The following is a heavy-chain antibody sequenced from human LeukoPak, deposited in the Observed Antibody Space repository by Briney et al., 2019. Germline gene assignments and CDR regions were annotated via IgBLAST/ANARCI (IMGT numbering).Heavy chain of an antibody. CDR2: ISYDGSNK. V-gene: IGHV3-30-3*01. CDR3: ARDYGDYLDY. Sequence: PGGSLRLSCAASGFTFSSYAMHWVRQAPGKGLEWVAVISYDGSNKYYADSVKGRFTISRDNSKNTLYLQMNSLRAEDTAVYYCARDYGDYLDYWGQGTLVTVSS. J-gene: IGHJ4*02. D-gene: IGHD4-17*01. CDR1: GFTFSSYA.